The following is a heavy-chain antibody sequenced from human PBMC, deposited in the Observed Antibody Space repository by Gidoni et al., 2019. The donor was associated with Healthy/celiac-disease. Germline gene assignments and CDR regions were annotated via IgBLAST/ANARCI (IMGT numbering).Heavy chain of an antibody. V-gene: IGHV3-30*18. CDR3: AKDFSSTTIDTAGAFDI. Sequence: QVQLVESGGGVVQPGRSLRLSCAASGFTFSSYCMHWVRQAPGKGLEWVAVISYDGSNKYYADSVKGRFTISRDNSKNTLYLQMNSLRAEDTAVYYCAKDFSSTTIDTAGAFDIWGQGTMVTVSS. J-gene: IGHJ3*02. CDR1: GFTFSSYC. D-gene: IGHD2-2*01. CDR2: ISYDGSNK.